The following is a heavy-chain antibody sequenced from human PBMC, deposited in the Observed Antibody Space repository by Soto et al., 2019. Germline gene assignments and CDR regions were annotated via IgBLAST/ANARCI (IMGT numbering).Heavy chain of an antibody. CDR1: GFTFSSYA. J-gene: IGHJ4*02. D-gene: IGHD6-6*01. CDR3: ASLPIAARIYDY. V-gene: IGHV3-30-3*01. Sequence: QVQLVESGGGVVQPGRSLRLSCAASGFTFSSYAMHWVRQAPGKGLEWVAVISYDGSNKYYAHSVKGRFTISRDNSKNTLYLQMNSLRAEDTAVYYCASLPIAARIYDYWGQGTLVTVSS. CDR2: ISYDGSNK.